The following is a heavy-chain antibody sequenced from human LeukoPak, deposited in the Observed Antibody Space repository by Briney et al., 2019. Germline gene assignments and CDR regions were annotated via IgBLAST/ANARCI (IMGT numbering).Heavy chain of an antibody. J-gene: IGHJ3*02. CDR1: GGSISSNNW. V-gene: IGHV4-4*02. CDR2: IYHSGSP. CDR3: ARSGSYYKWAAFDI. D-gene: IGHD3-10*01. Sequence: SGTLSLTCAVSGGSISSNNWWGWVRQPPGKGLEWIGEIYHSGSPNYNPSLKSRVTISVDKSKNQFSLRLSSVTAADTAVYYCARSGSYYKWAAFDIWGQGTMVTVSS.